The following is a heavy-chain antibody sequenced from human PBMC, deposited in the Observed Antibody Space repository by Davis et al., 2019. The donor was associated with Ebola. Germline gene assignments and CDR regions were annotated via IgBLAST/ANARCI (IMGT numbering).Heavy chain of an antibody. J-gene: IGHJ4*02. V-gene: IGHV3-64D*06. Sequence: GESLKISCSASGFTFSYYALLWVRQPPGKGLEYVSGLNNNGGDTYYTESVKGRFIISRDNPKNTLYLQMSSLRVEDMAVYYCVKDRGAICRDFDHWGQGTLVTVSS. CDR1: GFTFSYYA. D-gene: IGHD3-10*01. CDR3: VKDRGAICRDFDH. CDR2: LNNNGGDT.